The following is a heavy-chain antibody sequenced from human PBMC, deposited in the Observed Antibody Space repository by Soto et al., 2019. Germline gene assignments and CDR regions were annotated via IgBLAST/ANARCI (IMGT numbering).Heavy chain of an antibody. D-gene: IGHD3-16*01. V-gene: IGHV3-33*01. CDR1: GFTFSSYG. CDR2: IWYDGSNK. CDR3: ARGPPLGGLMITFGLDY. Sequence: GGSLRLSCAASGFTFSSYGMHWVRQAPGKGLEWVAVIWYDGSNKYYADSVKGRFTISRDNSKNTLYLQMNSLRAEDTAVYYCARGPPLGGLMITFGLDYWGQGTLVTVSS. J-gene: IGHJ4*02.